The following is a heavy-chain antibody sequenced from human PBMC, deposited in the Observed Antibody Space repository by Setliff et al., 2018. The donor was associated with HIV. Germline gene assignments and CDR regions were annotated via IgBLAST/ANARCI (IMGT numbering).Heavy chain of an antibody. CDR2: IYTSGST. CDR3: ARYGGSGSYFAFDI. J-gene: IGHJ3*02. Sequence: PSETLSLTCTVYGGSFSGYYWSWIRQPPGKGLEWIGHIYTSGSTNYNPSLKSRVTISVDTSKNQFSLKLSSVTAADTAVYYCARYGGSGSYFAFDIWGQGTMVTVSS. CDR1: GGSFSGYY. D-gene: IGHD3-10*01. V-gene: IGHV4-59*01.